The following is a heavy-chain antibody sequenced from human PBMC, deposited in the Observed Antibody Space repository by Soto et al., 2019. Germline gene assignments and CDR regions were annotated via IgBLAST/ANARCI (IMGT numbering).Heavy chain of an antibody. V-gene: IGHV2-5*01. D-gene: IGHD2-8*01. CDR2: IYWNEDK. CDR1: AFSLSTNGVG. Sequence: SGPTLVNPTQTLTLTCTFSAFSLSTNGVGVGWIRQPPGKPLEWLAVIYWNEDKRYSRSLKSRLSITKDTSKNQVVLTMTTMDAVDTATYSCVHTVMVHTITGGHYFDYWGPGSLVTVSS. CDR3: VHTVMVHTITGGHYFDY. J-gene: IGHJ4*02.